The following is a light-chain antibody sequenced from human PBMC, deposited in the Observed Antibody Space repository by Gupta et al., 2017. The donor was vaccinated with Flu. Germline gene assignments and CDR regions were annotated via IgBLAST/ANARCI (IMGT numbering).Light chain of an antibody. V-gene: IGKV3-20*01. CDR1: QSVTSSY. Sequence: GTLSLSPGERVTRSCRASQSVTSSYLAWYQQKRGQAPRLLIYGASSRATGIPDRFSGSGSGTXFTLTIXRLEPEDFAVYFCHQYGSSPDTFGXGTKLEIK. CDR2: GAS. CDR3: HQYGSSPDT. J-gene: IGKJ2*01.